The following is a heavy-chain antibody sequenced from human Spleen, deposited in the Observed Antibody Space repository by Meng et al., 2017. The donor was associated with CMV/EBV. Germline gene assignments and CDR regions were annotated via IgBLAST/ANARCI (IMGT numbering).Heavy chain of an antibody. Sequence: GESLKISCAASGFTFSSYAMHWVRQAPGKGLEWVAVISYDGSNKYYADSVKGRSTISRDNSKNTLYLQMNSLRAEDTAVYFCARANNFDYWGQGTLVTVSS. V-gene: IGHV3-30-3*01. CDR1: GFTFSSYA. D-gene: IGHD4/OR15-4a*01. CDR2: ISYDGSNK. J-gene: IGHJ4*02. CDR3: ARANNFDY.